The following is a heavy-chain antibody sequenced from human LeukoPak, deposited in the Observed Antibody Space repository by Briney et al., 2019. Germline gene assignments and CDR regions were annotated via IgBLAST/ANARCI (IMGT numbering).Heavy chain of an antibody. Sequence: SETLSLTCAVSGYSIRSAYYWGWIRQPPGKGPEWIGSIYHSGSTYYNPSLKSRVTISVDTSKNQFSLKLNSVTAADTAVYYCARRMVRGVVDYWGQGTLVTVSS. CDR3: ARRMVRGVVDY. D-gene: IGHD3-10*01. CDR2: IYHSGST. CDR1: GYSIRSAYY. J-gene: IGHJ4*02. V-gene: IGHV4-38-2*01.